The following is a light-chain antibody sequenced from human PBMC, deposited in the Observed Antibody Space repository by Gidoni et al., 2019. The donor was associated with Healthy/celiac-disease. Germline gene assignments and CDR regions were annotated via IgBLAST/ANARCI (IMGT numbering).Light chain of an antibody. V-gene: IGKV3-11*01. CDR1: QIVSSY. CDR3: QQRSNWLALT. Sequence: EIVLPQSPATLSLSPGERATLSCRASQIVSSYLAWYQQNPGQAPRLLIYDAANRATGSPARFSGSGSATDFTITISSLEPEDFAVYYCQQRSNWLALTFGGGTKVEIK. CDR2: DAA. J-gene: IGKJ4*01.